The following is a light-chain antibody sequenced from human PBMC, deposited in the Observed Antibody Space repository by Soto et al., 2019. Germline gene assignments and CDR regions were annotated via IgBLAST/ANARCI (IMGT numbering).Light chain of an antibody. J-gene: IGKJ4*01. V-gene: IGKV3-20*01. CDR2: VAS. CDR1: QSVRNNY. Sequence: EVVLTQSPGTLSWSPGKRAPLSCMASQSVRNNYLVWYQQTPGQAPRVLIYVASSRATGIPDRSSGSGTGTEFTLTIGRLERADFAVYCWQQYGSSPRTFGGGTKVEIK. CDR3: QQYGSSPRT.